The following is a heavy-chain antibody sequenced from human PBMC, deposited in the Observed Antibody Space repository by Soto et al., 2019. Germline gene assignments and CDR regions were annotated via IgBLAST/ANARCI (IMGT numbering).Heavy chain of an antibody. CDR3: ARVDGTY. J-gene: IGHJ4*02. CDR1: GYTFSSYA. V-gene: IGHV1-3*01. Sequence: VASVKVSCKASGYTFSSYAIHWVRQAPGQGLEWMGWINAGNGNTKYSQKFQGRVTITRDTSASTAYMELNSLRSEDTAVYYCARVDGTYWGQGTLVTSPQ. CDR2: INAGNGNT. D-gene: IGHD1-26*01.